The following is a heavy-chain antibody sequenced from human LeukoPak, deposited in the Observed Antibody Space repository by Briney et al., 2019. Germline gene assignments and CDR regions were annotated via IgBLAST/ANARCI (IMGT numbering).Heavy chain of an antibody. CDR3: ARADNYGSILDY. CDR1: GFTFSNYW. CDR2: IDQDGSAE. D-gene: IGHD3-10*01. Sequence: GGSLRLTCAASGFTFSNYWMSWVRQSPGRGLEWVANIDQDGSAEYYVDSVGGRFTVSRDNAKNSLYLQIDSLRAEDTAVYYCARADNYGSILDYWGRGTLVTVSS. J-gene: IGHJ4*02. V-gene: IGHV3-7*04.